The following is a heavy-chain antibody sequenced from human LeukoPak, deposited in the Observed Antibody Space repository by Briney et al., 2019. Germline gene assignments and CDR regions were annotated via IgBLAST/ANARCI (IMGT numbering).Heavy chain of an antibody. V-gene: IGHV1-69*06. CDR1: GGTFSSYA. CDR2: IIPIFGTA. D-gene: IGHD6-13*01. J-gene: IGHJ5*02. CDR3: ARAGTISSTWYRWFDP. Sequence: SVKVSCKASGGTFSSYAISWVRQAPGQGLEWMGGIIPIFGTANYAQKFQGRVTITADKSTSTAYMELSSLRSEDKAVYYCARAGTISSTWYRWFDPWGQGTLVTVSS.